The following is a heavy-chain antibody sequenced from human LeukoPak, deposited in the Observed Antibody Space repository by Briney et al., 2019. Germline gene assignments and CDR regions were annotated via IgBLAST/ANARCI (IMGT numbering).Heavy chain of an antibody. D-gene: IGHD2-2*01. CDR1: GGSVSSGSYY. J-gene: IGHJ5*02. Sequence: SETLSLTCTVSGGSVSSGSYYWSWIRQPPGKGLEWIGYIYYSGNTNYNPSLKSRVTISVDTSKNQFSLKLSSVTAADTAVYYCAREWNDCSSTSCFNWFDPWGQGTLVTVSS. V-gene: IGHV4-61*01. CDR2: IYYSGNT. CDR3: AREWNDCSSTSCFNWFDP.